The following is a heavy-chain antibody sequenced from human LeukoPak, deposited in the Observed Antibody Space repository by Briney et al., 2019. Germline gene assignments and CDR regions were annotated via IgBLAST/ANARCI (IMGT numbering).Heavy chain of an antibody. D-gene: IGHD3-16*01. CDR2: IYHSGST. CDR1: GGSFSGNY. Sequence: SETLSLTCAVYGGSFSGNYWSWIRQPPGKGLEWIGYIYHSGSTYYNPSLKSRVTISVDRSKNQFSLKLSSVTAADTAVYYCAREDMITFGGVIKDWGQGTLVTVSS. V-gene: IGHV4-34*01. J-gene: IGHJ4*02. CDR3: AREDMITFGGVIKD.